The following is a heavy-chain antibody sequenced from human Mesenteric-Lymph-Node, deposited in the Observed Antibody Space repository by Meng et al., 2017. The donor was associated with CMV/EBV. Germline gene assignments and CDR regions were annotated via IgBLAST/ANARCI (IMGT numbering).Heavy chain of an antibody. V-gene: IGHV5-10-1*01. Sequence: CKGSGYVFTSYWFSWVRQMPGKGLEWMGRIDPTDSYSNYSPSFQGHVTISVDKSINTAYLQWSSLKASDTAMYYCAAFTFGGVILGHWGQGTLVTVSS. CDR2: IDPTDSYS. CDR3: AAFTFGGVILGH. CDR1: GYVFTSYW. J-gene: IGHJ4*02. D-gene: IGHD3-16*02.